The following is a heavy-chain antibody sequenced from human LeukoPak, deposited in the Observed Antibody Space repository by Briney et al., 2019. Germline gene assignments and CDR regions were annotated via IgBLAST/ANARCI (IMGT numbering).Heavy chain of an antibody. D-gene: IGHD3-10*01. V-gene: IGHV1-2*02. CDR1: RYTFTGYY. CDR3: ARDILSGYYGSGRASHFDY. J-gene: IGHJ4*02. Sequence: GASVKVSCKPSRYTFTGYYMHGVRQAPGQGLEWMGWINPNSGGTNYEQKFQGRVTMTRDTSISTAYMELSRLRSDDTAVYYCARDILSGYYGSGRASHFDYWGQGTLVTVSS. CDR2: INPNSGGT.